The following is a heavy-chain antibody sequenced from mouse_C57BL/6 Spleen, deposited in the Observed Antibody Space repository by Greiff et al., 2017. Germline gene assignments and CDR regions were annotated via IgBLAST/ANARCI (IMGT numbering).Heavy chain of an antibody. V-gene: IGHV1-52*01. CDR2: IDPSDSET. Sequence: QVQLQQPGAELVRPGSSVKLSCKASGYTFTSYWMHWVKQRPIQGLEWIGNIDPSDSETHYNQKFKDKATLTVDKSSSTAYMQLSSLTSEDSAVYYCARGGTTGVAPMDYWGQGTTLTVSS. D-gene: IGHD1-1*01. CDR3: ARGGTTGVAPMDY. J-gene: IGHJ2*01. CDR1: GYTFTSYW.